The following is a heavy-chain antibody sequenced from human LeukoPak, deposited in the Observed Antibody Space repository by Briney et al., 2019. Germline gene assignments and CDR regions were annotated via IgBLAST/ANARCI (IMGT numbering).Heavy chain of an antibody. J-gene: IGHJ6*02. V-gene: IGHV4-34*01. CDR3: ARAYCGGDCYSWYYYYGMDV. D-gene: IGHD2-21*02. Sequence: PSETLSLTCAVYGGSFSGYYWSWIRQPPGKGLEWIGEINHSGSTNYNPSIKSRVTISVDTSKNQFSLNLTSVTAADTAVYYCARAYCGGDCYSWYYYYGMDVWGQGTTVTVSS. CDR1: GGSFSGYY. CDR2: INHSGST.